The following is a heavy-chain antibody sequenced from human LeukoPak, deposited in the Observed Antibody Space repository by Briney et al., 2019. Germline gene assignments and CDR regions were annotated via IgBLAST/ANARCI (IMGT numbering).Heavy chain of an antibody. CDR3: SRAYSTGWLGINDY. V-gene: IGHV3-49*04. J-gene: IGHJ4*02. D-gene: IGHD6-19*01. Sequence: PGRSLRLSCTASGFTFSDYAMTWVRQAPGKGREWVGFIRNKANGGTADYAASVKGRLTISRDDSKTIAYLQMNSLKTEDTAVYFCSRAYSTGWLGINDYWGQGVLVTVSS. CDR1: GFTFSDYA. CDR2: IRNKANGGTA.